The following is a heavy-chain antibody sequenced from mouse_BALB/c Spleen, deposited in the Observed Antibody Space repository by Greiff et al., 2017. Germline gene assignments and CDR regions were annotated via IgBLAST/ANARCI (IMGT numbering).Heavy chain of an antibody. D-gene: IGHD1-1*01. CDR2: ISNGGGST. J-gene: IGHJ4*01. V-gene: IGHV5-12-2*01. CDR1: GFTFSSYT. CDR3: ANHGIIYGNNNCAMDY. Sequence: EVKVIESGGGLVQPGGSLKLSCAASGFTFSSYTMSWVRQTPEKRLEWVAYISNGGGSTYYPDTVKGRFSNSIDNTKNTLYLQMSSLKSEDTAMYYCANHGIIYGNNNCAMDYWGQGTSVTVSS.